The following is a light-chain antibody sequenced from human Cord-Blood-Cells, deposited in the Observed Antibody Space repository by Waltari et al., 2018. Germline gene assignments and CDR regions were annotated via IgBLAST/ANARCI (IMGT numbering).Light chain of an antibody. V-gene: IGKV4-1*01. CDR3: QQYYSTPPYT. J-gene: IGKJ2*01. Sequence: DIVMTSSPDSLAVSLGERATINCKSGQSVLYSSNNKNYLAGYQQKPGQPPKLLIYWASTRESGVPDRFSGSGSGTDFTLTISSLQAEDVAVYYCQQYYSTPPYTFGQGTKLEIK. CDR1: QSVLYSSNNKNY. CDR2: WAS.